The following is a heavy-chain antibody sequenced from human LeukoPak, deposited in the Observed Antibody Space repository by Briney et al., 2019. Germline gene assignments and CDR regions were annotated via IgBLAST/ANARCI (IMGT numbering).Heavy chain of an antibody. D-gene: IGHD4-17*01. CDR1: GYTFTSYD. J-gene: IGHJ4*02. CDR2: MNPNSGNT. V-gene: IGHV1-8*01. CDR3: ASWGLMTTVTTEYYFDY. Sequence: ASVKVSCKASGYTFTSYDINWVRQATGQGLEWMGWMNPNSGNTGYAQKFQGRVTMTRNTSISTAYMELSSPRSEDTAVYYCASWGLMTTVTTEYYFDYWGQGTLVTVSS.